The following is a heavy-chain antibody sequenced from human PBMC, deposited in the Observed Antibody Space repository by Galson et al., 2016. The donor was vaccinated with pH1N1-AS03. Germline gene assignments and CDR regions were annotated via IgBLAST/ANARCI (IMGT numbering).Heavy chain of an antibody. CDR2: INADSGDK. CDR3: ANDDNYDFWVGYFGPDF. Sequence: SVKVACKASGYTFTAYYMHWVRQAPGQGLEWMGWINADSGDKNYAPKFRGRVTLTRDTSTSTAYMELSTLRSDDTAVYYCANDDNYDFWVGYFGPDFWGQGTLITVSS. V-gene: IGHV1-2*02. J-gene: IGHJ4*02. CDR1: GYTFTAYY. D-gene: IGHD3-3*01.